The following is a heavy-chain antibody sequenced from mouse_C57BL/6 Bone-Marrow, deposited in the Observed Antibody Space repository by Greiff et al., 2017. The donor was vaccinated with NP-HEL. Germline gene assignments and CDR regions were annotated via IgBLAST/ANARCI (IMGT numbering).Heavy chain of an antibody. J-gene: IGHJ1*03. CDR2: IRSKSSNYAT. Sequence: EVMLVESGGGLVQPKGSLKLSCAASGFTFNTYAMHWVRQAPGKGLEWVARIRSKSSNYATYSADSVKDRFTISSDESQSMRYLQMNNLKAEDTAMYYCVRDQDTTGERGYFDVWGTGTTVTVSS. V-gene: IGHV10-3*01. D-gene: IGHD3-2*02. CDR1: GFTFNTYA. CDR3: VRDQDTTGERGYFDV.